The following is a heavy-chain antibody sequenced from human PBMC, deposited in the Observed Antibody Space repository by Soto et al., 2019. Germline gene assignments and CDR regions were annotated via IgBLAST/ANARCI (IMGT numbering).Heavy chain of an antibody. CDR1: GGSISSGGYY. V-gene: IGHV4-31*03. D-gene: IGHD3-3*01. Sequence: SETLSLTFTVSGGSISSGGYYWSWIRQHPGKGLEWIGYIYYSGSTYYNPSLKSRVTISVDTSKNQFSLKLSSVTAADTAVYYCARDFWSGYFAFDIWGQGTMVTVSS. CDR2: IYYSGST. J-gene: IGHJ3*02. CDR3: ARDFWSGYFAFDI.